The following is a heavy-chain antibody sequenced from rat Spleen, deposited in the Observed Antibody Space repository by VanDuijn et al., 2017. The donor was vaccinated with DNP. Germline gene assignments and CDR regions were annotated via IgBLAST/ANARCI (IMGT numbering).Heavy chain of an antibody. CDR1: GFTFNNYW. J-gene: IGHJ3*01. CDR3: ARAFNYLHWFAY. CDR2: ITGGGGTT. V-gene: IGHV5-31*01. D-gene: IGHD1-4*01. Sequence: EVQLVETGGGLVQPGRSLKLSCAASGFTFNNYWMTWIRQVPGKGLEWVASITGGGGTTSYPDSVKGRFTSSRDDAKNTLSLQMNSLRSDDTATYYCARAFNYLHWFAYWGQGTLVTVSS.